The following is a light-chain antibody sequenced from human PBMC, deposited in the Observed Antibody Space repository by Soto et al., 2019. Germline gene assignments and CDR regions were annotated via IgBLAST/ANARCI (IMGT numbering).Light chain of an antibody. V-gene: IGKV3-20*01. CDR1: PSVSSSY. CDR3: HQQWGSPAIT. Sequence: EIVLTQSPGTLSLSPGERATLSCRASPSVSSSYLAWYQHKPGQAHRLLLYRASSRATGITDRFSGSGSGIDFTLTITRLEPEVFAVDYCHQQWGSPAITFGQRTRLDI. CDR2: RAS. J-gene: IGKJ5*01.